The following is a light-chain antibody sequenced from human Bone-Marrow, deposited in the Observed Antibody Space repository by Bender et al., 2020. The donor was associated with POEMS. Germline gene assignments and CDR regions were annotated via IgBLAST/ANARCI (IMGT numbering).Light chain of an antibody. J-gene: IGLJ3*02. V-gene: IGLV2-23*01. CDR3: CSYPGAGV. CDR1: STDVGSYNY. Sequence: QSALTQPPSASGSPGQSVTISCTGSSTDVGSYNYVSWYKQHPGKAPKLLIFEDTQRPSGVSNRFSGSKSDNTASLTISGLQAEDEADYYCCSYPGAGVFGGGTKLTVL. CDR2: EDT.